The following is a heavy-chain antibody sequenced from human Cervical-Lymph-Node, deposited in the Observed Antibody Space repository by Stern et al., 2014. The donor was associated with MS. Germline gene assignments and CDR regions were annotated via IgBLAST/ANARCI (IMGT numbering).Heavy chain of an antibody. V-gene: IGHV3-23*04. CDR3: ASNPVNTFGFVYRYFDY. CDR2: IFVSGGRT. D-gene: IGHD3-9*01. J-gene: IGHJ4*02. Sequence: EVQLVESGGGLVQPGGSLRLSCEASGLTFSTYALSWVRQAPGKGLEWVATIFVSGGRTSSADSVKGRFTLSRDNSKNTLYLHMSSLRAEDTAIYFCASNPVNTFGFVYRYFDYWGQGTLVTVSS. CDR1: GLTFSTYA.